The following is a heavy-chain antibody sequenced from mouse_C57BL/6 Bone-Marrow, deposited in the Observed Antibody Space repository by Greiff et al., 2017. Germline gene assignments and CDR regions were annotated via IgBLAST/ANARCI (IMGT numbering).Heavy chain of an antibody. CDR2: ISDGGSYT. CDR3: ARMCYWYFDV. J-gene: IGHJ1*03. V-gene: IGHV5-4*01. Sequence: EVQLKESGGGLVKPGGSLKLSCAASGFTFSSYAMSWVRQTPEKRLEWVATISDGGSYTYYPDNVKGRFTISRDNAKNNLYLQMSHLKSEDTAMYYCARMCYWYFDVWGTGTTVTVSS. CDR1: GFTFSSYA.